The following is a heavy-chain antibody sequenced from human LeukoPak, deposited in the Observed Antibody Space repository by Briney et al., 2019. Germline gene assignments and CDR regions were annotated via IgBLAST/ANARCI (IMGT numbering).Heavy chain of an antibody. V-gene: IGHV4-4*07. Sequence: PSETLSLTRTVSGGSISSYYWSCIRQPAGTALEWSGRIYTSGTITYNPSLKTRDTMSVDTSKNQCSLKLSSVTAADTAVYYCARDSGTTGEVKFDPWGQGTLVTVSS. J-gene: IGHJ5*02. CDR1: GGSISSYY. CDR2: IYTSGTI. D-gene: IGHD3-10*01. CDR3: ARDSGTTGEVKFDP.